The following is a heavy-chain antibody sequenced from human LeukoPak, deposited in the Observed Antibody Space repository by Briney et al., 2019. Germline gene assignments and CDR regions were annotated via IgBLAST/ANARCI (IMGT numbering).Heavy chain of an antibody. J-gene: IGHJ4*02. V-gene: IGHV3-23*01. Sequence: GGSLRLSCAASGFTFSHAWMSWVRQAPGKGLEWVSAISGSGGSTYYADSVKGRFTISRDNSKNTLYLQMNSLRAEDTAVYYCAKVSVRGVKGLYYFDYWGQGTLVTVSS. D-gene: IGHD3-10*01. CDR1: GFTFSHAW. CDR3: AKVSVRGVKGLYYFDY. CDR2: ISGSGGST.